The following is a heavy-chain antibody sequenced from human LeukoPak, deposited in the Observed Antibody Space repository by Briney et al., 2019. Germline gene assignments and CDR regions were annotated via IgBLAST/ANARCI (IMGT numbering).Heavy chain of an antibody. CDR3: AKDQESDRDDYYFDY. V-gene: IGHV3-23*01. D-gene: IGHD2-21*02. Sequence: GGSLRLSCAASGFTFSSYPMIWLRPAPGKGLEWVSALSGSGGSTYYEDSVKGRFTISRDNSKNTLYLQMNSLRAEDTAVYYCAKDQESDRDDYYFDYWGQGTLVTVSS. CDR2: LSGSGGST. CDR1: GFTFSSYP. J-gene: IGHJ4*02.